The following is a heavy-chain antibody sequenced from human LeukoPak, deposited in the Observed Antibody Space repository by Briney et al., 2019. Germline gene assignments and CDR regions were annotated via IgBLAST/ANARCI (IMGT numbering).Heavy chain of an antibody. V-gene: IGHV4-59*01. Sequence: SETLSLICTASGGSISSYYWSWIRQPPGKGLEWIGYIYYSGSTNYNPSLKSRVTISVDTSKNQFSLKLSSVTAADTAVYYCARVSNYLDAFDIWGQGTMVTVSS. CDR3: ARVSNYLDAFDI. CDR2: IYYSGST. CDR1: GGSISSYY. D-gene: IGHD1-7*01. J-gene: IGHJ3*02.